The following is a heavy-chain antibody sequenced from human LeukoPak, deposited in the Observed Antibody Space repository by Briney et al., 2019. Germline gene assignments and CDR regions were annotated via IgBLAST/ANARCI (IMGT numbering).Heavy chain of an antibody. D-gene: IGHD4-17*01. Sequence: ASVKVSCKASGYTFTGYYMHWVRQAPGQGLEWMGWINTNTGNPTYAQGFTGRFVFSLDTSVSTAYLQISSLKAEDTAVYYCAREPPLEGPLYSPTVTSSGISDYWGQGTLVTVSS. CDR1: GYTFTGYY. CDR3: AREPPLEGPLYSPTVTSSGISDY. V-gene: IGHV7-4-1*02. CDR2: INTNTGNP. J-gene: IGHJ4*02.